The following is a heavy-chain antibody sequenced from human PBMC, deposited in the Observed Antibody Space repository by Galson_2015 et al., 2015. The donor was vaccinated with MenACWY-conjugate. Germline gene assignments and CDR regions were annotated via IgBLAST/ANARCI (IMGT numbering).Heavy chain of an antibody. V-gene: IGHV7-4-1*02. CDR3: ARTLAVTGSTINWFDP. CDR1: GYTFTRYA. J-gene: IGHJ5*02. CDR2: INTKTGNP. D-gene: IGHD4-11*01. Sequence: SVKVSCKASGYTFTRYAMNWVRQAPGQGLEWMGWINTKTGNPTYAQGFTGRFVFSLDTSVSAAYLQISSLQAEDTDMYYCARTLAVTGSTINWFDPWGQGTLVTVSS.